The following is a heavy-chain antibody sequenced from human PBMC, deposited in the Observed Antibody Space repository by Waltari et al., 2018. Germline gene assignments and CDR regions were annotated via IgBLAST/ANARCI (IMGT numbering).Heavy chain of an antibody. CDR3: AREYSSSWEGKGWFDP. V-gene: IGHV1-3*01. CDR1: GYTFTSYA. CDR2: IKAGNGNT. Sequence: QVQLVQSGAEVKKPGASVKVSCKASGYTFTSYAMHWVRQAPGQRLEWMGWIKAGNGNTKDSRKFKGRVTITRDTSASTAYMELSSLRSEDTAVYYCAREYSSSWEGKGWFDPWGQGTLVTVSS. D-gene: IGHD6-13*01. J-gene: IGHJ5*02.